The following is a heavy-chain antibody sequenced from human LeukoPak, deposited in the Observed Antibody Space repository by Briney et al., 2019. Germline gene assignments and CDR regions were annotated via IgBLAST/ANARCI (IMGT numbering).Heavy chain of an antibody. CDR3: AREGQWGYYDSSGYYYLAY. CDR2: ISAYNGNT. V-gene: IGHV1-18*01. D-gene: IGHD3-22*01. J-gene: IGHJ4*02. CDR1: GYTFTSYG. Sequence: GASVKVSCKASGYTFTSYGISWVRQAPGQGLEWMGWISAYNGNTNYAQKLQGRVTMTTDTSTSTAYKELRSLRSDDTAVYYCAREGQWGYYDSSGYYYLAYWGQGTLVTVSS.